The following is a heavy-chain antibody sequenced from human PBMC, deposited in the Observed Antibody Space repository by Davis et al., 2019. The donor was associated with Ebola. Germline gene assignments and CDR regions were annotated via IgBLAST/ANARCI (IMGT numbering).Heavy chain of an antibody. Sequence: GGSLRLSCAGSGFTVSSHSMNWVRQAPGKGLEWVSYISSSSSTIYYADSVKGRFTISRDNAKNSLYLQMNSLRDEDTAVYYCARDRHRSIVDYYYMDVWGKGTTVTVSS. CDR3: ARDRHRSIVDYYYMDV. D-gene: IGHD1-26*01. CDR2: ISSSSSTI. CDR1: GFTVSSHS. V-gene: IGHV3-48*02. J-gene: IGHJ6*03.